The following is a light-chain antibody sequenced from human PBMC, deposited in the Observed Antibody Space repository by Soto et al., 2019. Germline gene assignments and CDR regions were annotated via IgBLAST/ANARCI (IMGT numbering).Light chain of an antibody. CDR3: QQSYRAPYT. CDR2: VAS. J-gene: IGKJ2*01. V-gene: IGKV1-39*01. Sequence: DLQVTQSPSSLSASIGDRVTITCRASQSISTFLNWYQQKPGKAPYLLIYVASNLQTGVPSRFSGSGSGTDFSLTISSLQHEDVATYYCQQSYRAPYTFGQGTTLEIK. CDR1: QSISTF.